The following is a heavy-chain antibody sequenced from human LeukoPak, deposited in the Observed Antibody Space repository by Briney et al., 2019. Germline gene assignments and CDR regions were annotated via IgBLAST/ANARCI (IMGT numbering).Heavy chain of an antibody. CDR1: GFTVSSNY. CDR3: ARDSVAPAVHYYFDY. V-gene: IGHV3-30*03. Sequence: GGSLRLSCAASGFTVSSNYMSWVRQAPGKGLEWVAVISSDGSNKYYADSVKGRFTISRDNSKNTLYLQMNSLRAEDTAVYYCARDSVAPAVHYYFDYWGQGTLVTVSS. J-gene: IGHJ4*02. D-gene: IGHD2-2*01. CDR2: ISSDGSNK.